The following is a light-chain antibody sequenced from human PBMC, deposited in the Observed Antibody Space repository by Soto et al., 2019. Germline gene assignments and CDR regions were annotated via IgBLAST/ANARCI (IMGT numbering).Light chain of an antibody. CDR3: PQYENSPFT. CDR2: DAS. CDR1: QDISNY. J-gene: IGKJ4*01. V-gene: IGKV1-33*01. Sequence: DIQMTQSPSSLSASVGDRVTITCQASQDISNYLNWYQQKPGKAPKLLIYDASNLETGVPSRFSGNGSGTDFTFTISSLQPEDISTYYCPQYENSPFTFGGGTKGEIK.